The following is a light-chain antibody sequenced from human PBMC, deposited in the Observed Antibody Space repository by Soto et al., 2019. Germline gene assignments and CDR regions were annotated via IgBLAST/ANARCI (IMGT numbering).Light chain of an antibody. CDR1: QAISSY. CDR2: CAS. CDR3: QQYNSYPYT. V-gene: IGKV1-16*01. J-gene: IGKJ2*01. Sequence: DIQMTQSPSSLSASVGDRVTITCRASQAISSYLAWFQQKPGQAPKSLMYCASRSQSGVPSRFSGSGSGTDFTLTIRSLQPEDFGTYFCQQYNSYPYTFGQGTKLEFK.